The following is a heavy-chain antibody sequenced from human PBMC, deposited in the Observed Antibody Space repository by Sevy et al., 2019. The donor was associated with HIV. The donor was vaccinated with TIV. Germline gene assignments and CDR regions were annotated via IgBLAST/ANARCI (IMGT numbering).Heavy chain of an antibody. CDR2: IIPSFGTA. V-gene: IGHV1-69*13. CDR1: GGTFITSA. D-gene: IGHD5-12*01. J-gene: IGHJ4*02. CDR3: ARVKGMATINPFDF. Sequence: ASVKVSCKASGGTFITSAVNWVRQAPGQGLEWVGGIIPSFGTANYAQKFQGRVTITADQSRGTVYMALGSLRSDDTAIYYCARVKGMATINPFDFWGQGTLVTVSS.